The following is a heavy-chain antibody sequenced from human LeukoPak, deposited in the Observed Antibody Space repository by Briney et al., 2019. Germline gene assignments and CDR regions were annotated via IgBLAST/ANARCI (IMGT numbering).Heavy chain of an antibody. CDR3: AKEPAYCGGDCFSLLDY. CDR1: GFSFSTYS. CDR2: ITAGGGRT. D-gene: IGHD2-21*02. J-gene: IGHJ4*02. Sequence: TGGSLRLSCAASGFSFSTYSMSWVRQAPGKGLEWVSLITAGGGRTFYAGSVKGRFTISRDNSKSTLYLQMNSLRPKDTAVYYCAKEPAYCGGDCFSLLDYWGQGSLVTVSS. V-gene: IGHV3-23*01.